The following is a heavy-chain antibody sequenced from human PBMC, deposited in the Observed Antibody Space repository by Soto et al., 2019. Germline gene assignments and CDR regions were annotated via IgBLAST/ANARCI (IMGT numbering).Heavy chain of an antibody. D-gene: IGHD3-22*01. CDR3: AVNVGYWGWYFDL. V-gene: IGHV4-30-4*01. CDR2: IYNSGST. Sequence: QAQLQESGPGLVKPSQTLSLTCTVSGGSISSGDHYWTWIRQPPGKGLEWIGYIYNSGSTYYNPSRKSRVTISPDTSKNQFSLKLSSVTAADTAVYYCAVNVGYWGWYFDLWGRGTLVTVSS. J-gene: IGHJ2*01. CDR1: GGSISSGDHY.